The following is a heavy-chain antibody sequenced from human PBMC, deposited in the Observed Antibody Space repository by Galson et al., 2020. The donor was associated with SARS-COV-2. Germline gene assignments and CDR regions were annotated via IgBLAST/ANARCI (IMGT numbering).Heavy chain of an antibody. D-gene: IGHD2-2*01. CDR2: MYYSAST. CDR3: ARLGCSSISCSSMDV. CDR1: GGSISTYY. V-gene: IGHV4-59*08. Sequence: ETSETFSLTCTVSGGSISTYYWTWIRQPPGKGLEWIGYMYYSASTNYNPSLTSRVTISVDTSKNQLSLKLSSVTAADTAVYYCARLGCSSISCSSMDVWGQGTTVTVSS. J-gene: IGHJ6*02.